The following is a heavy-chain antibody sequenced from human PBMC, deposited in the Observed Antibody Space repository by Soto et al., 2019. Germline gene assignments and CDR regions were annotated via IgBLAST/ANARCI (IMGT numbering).Heavy chain of an antibody. D-gene: IGHD3-16*01. J-gene: IGHJ4*02. V-gene: IGHV3-7*03. Sequence: GGSLRLSCAASGFTFSSYWMSWVRQAPGKGLEWVANIKQDGSEKYYVDSVKGRFTISRDNAKNSLYLQMNSLRAEDAAVYDGARVGGGAGGYFDYWGQGTLVTVSS. CDR1: GFTFSSYW. CDR2: IKQDGSEK. CDR3: ARVGGGAGGYFDY.